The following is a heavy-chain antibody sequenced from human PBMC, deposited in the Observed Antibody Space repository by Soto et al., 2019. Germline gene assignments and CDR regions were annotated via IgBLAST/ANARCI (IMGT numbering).Heavy chain of an antibody. CDR2: VSSSGNT. CDR3: ARADYEILTGSYAMDV. D-gene: IGHD3-9*01. V-gene: IGHV4-4*07. Sequence: XTLSLPCTVSGXSLGNYYWFWIRQPVGRGMEWIGRVSSSGNTNANPTLNSRATMSIDTSKNQFALRLRSVNAAQTALYSCARADYEILTGSYAMDVWGQGTTGPVSS. CDR1: GXSLGNYY. J-gene: IGHJ6*02.